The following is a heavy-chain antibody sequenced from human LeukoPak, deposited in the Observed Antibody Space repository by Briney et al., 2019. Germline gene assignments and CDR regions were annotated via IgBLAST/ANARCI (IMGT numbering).Heavy chain of an antibody. Sequence: SETLSLTCAVYGGSFSGYYWSWIRQPPGKGLEWIGEINHSGSTNYNPSLKSRVTMSVDTSKNQFSLKLSSVTAADTAVYYCARYSTGYMDVWGKGTTVTASS. CDR2: INHSGST. CDR1: GGSFSGYY. J-gene: IGHJ6*03. D-gene: IGHD2-2*01. V-gene: IGHV4-34*10. CDR3: ARYSTGYMDV.